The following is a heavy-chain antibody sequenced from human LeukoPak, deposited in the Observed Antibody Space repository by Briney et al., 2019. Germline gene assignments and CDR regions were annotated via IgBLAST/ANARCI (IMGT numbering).Heavy chain of an antibody. CDR3: ARFYSSGYTYNWFDP. J-gene: IGHJ5*02. D-gene: IGHD3-22*01. V-gene: IGHV1-2*02. CDR1: GYTFTGYY. CDR2: INPNSGGT. Sequence: ASVKVSCKASGYTFTGYYMRWVRQAPGQGLEWMGWINPNSGGTNYAQKFQGRVTMTRDTSISTAYMELSRLRSDDTAVYYCARFYSSGYTYNWFDPWGQGTLVTVSS.